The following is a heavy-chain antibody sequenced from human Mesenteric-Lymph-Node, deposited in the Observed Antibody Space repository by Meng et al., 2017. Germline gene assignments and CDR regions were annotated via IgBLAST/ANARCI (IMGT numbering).Heavy chain of an antibody. Sequence: ASVKVSCKASGYTFTSYYMHWVRQAPGQGLEWMGIINPSGGSTSYAQKFQGRVTMTEDTSTDTAYMELSSLRSEDTAVYYCATDLGYCSSTSCLDYWGQGTLVTVSS. CDR1: GYTFTSYY. D-gene: IGHD2-2*01. J-gene: IGHJ4*02. V-gene: IGHV1-46*01. CDR3: ATDLGYCSSTSCLDY. CDR2: INPSGGST.